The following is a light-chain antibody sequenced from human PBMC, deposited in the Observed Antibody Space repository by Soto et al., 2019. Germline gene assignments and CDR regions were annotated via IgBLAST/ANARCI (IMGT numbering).Light chain of an antibody. CDR1: QSVRSRY. Sequence: EIVLTQSPGTLSLSPGERATLSCRASQSVRSRYLAWYQQKPGQAPRLLIYGESSRATGIPYRFSGRGSGTDFTLTISRLEPEDFGVYYCQQYGSSGYTFGQGTKLEIK. J-gene: IGKJ2*01. V-gene: IGKV3-20*01. CDR2: GES. CDR3: QQYGSSGYT.